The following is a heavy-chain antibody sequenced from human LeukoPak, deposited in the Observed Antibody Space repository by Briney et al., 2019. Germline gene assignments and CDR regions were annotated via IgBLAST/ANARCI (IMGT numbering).Heavy chain of an antibody. J-gene: IGHJ4*02. CDR2: IRYDGSNK. CDR1: GFTFSNYG. CDR3: AKWGTGAFDY. V-gene: IGHV3-30*02. D-gene: IGHD7-27*01. Sequence: PGGSLRLSCAASGFTFSNYGMHWVRQAPGRGLEWVAFIRYDGSNKYYADSVKGRFTISRDNSKNTLYLQMNSLRAEDTAVYYCAKWGTGAFDYWGQGTLVTVSS.